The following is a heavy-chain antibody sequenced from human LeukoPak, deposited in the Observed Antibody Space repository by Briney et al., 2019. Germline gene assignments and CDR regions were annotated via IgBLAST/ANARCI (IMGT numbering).Heavy chain of an antibody. CDR2: INSDGSST. Sequence: GGSLRLSCAASGFTFSSYGMHWVRQAPGKGLEWVSRINSDGSSTSYADSVKGRFTISRDNAKNTLYLQMNSLRAEDTAVYYCARDASLVVVPAAFTYYYYYGMDVWGQGTTVTVSS. CDR3: ARDASLVVVPAAFTYYYYYGMDV. J-gene: IGHJ6*02. D-gene: IGHD2-2*01. CDR1: GFTFSSYG. V-gene: IGHV3-74*01.